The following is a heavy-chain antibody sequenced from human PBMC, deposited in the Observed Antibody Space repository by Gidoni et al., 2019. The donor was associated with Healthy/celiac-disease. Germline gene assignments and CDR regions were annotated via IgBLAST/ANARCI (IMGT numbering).Heavy chain of an antibody. D-gene: IGHD2-15*01. Sequence: QVQLQESGPGLVKPSETLSLTCTVSGGSISSYYWSWIRQPPGKGLAWIGYIYYSGSTNYNPSLKSRVTISVDTSKNQFSLKLSSVTAADTAVYYCARGVVGRILGIYYYYGMDVWGQGTTVTVSS. V-gene: IGHV4-59*01. CDR2: IYYSGST. CDR1: GGSISSYY. CDR3: ARGVVGRILGIYYYYGMDV. J-gene: IGHJ6*02.